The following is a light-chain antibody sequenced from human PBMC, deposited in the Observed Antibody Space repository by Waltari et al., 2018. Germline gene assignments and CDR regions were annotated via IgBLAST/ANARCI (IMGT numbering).Light chain of an antibody. V-gene: IGKV4-1*01. CDR1: QSVLYSSNNKNY. J-gene: IGKJ1*01. CDR2: WAS. CDR3: QQYSSAPA. Sequence: DIVMTQSPDSLAVSLGERATINCKSSQSVLYSSNNKNYLAWYQQKAGQPPKLLIYWASTRESGVPDRFSGSGSGTDFPLTISSLQAEDVAVYYCQQYSSAPAFGQGTKVEIK.